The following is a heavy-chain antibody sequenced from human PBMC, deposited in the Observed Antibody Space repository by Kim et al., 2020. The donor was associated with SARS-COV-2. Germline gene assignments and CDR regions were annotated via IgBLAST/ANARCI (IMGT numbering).Heavy chain of an antibody. Sequence: AQKFQGRVTMTRDTSTSTVYMEVSSLRSEDTAVYYCARDSGYTYGRHFDYWGQGSLVTVSA. J-gene: IGHJ4*02. V-gene: IGHV1-46*01. D-gene: IGHD5-18*01. CDR3: ARDSGYTYGRHFDY.